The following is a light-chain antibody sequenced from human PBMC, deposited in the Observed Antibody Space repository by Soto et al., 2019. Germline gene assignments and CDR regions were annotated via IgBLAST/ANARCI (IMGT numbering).Light chain of an antibody. V-gene: IGKV3-20*01. CDR1: QSVSSSY. J-gene: IGKJ3*01. CDR3: QQYGSSPFFT. Sequence: EIVLTQSPGTLSFSPGERATLSCRASQSVSSSYLAWYQQKPGQAPRLLIYGASSRATGIPDRFSGSGSGTDFTLTISRLEPEDFAVYYCQQYGSSPFFTFGPGTKVDIK. CDR2: GAS.